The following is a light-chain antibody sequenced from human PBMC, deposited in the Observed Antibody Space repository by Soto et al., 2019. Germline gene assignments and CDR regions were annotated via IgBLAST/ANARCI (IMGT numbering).Light chain of an antibody. CDR3: QQSYSTPPEYT. Sequence: IKMKQSPSSLSASVGDRVTITCRASQSISSYLNWYQQKPGKAPKLLIYAASSLQSGVPSRFSGSGSGTDFTLTISSLQPEDFATYDCQQSYSTPPEYTFGQGTRLEI. V-gene: IGKV1-39*01. CDR1: QSISSY. J-gene: IGKJ5*01. CDR2: AAS.